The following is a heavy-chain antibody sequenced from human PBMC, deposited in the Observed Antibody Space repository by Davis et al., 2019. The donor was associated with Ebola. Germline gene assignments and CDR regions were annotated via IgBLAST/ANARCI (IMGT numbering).Heavy chain of an antibody. CDR3: AREGGRYYDSSGYVFDI. J-gene: IGHJ3*02. D-gene: IGHD3-22*01. Sequence: ASVTVSCKASGYRFTSYYMHCGRQAPGQGLEWMGIINPITGGTSYAQNFQVRVNMTRDTSTSTVYMELSSLRSEDTAVYYCAREGGRYYDSSGYVFDIWGQGTMVKVSS. CDR1: GYRFTSYY. CDR2: INPITGGT. V-gene: IGHV1-46*01.